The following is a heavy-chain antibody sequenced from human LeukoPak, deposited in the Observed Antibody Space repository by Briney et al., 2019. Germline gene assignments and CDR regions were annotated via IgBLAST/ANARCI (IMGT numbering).Heavy chain of an antibody. Sequence: PGGSLRLSCAASGITFSSYAMSWVRQAPGKGLEWVSAISGSGGSTYYADSVKGRFTISRDNSKNTLYLQMNSLRAEDTAVYYCAKDQSIQYFDWLSRCPFDYWGQGTLVTVSS. J-gene: IGHJ4*02. CDR2: ISGSGGST. D-gene: IGHD3-9*01. CDR3: AKDQSIQYFDWLSRCPFDY. V-gene: IGHV3-23*01. CDR1: GITFSSYA.